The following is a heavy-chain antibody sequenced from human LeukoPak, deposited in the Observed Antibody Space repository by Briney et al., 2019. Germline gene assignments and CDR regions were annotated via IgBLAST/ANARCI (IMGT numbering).Heavy chain of an antibody. J-gene: IGHJ4*02. Sequence: SVPVSCKASGGTFSSYAISWVRQAPRQGLAGMGGTIPIFGTANYAQTFQGRVTITTDESTSTAYKELSSLRSEDTAVYYCARGEHDFWSGYGSFDYWGQGTLVTVSS. CDR1: GGTFSSYA. V-gene: IGHV1-69*05. D-gene: IGHD3-3*01. CDR3: ARGEHDFWSGYGSFDY. CDR2: TIPIFGTA.